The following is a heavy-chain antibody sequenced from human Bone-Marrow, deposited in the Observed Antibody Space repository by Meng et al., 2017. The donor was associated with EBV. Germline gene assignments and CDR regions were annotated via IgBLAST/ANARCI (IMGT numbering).Heavy chain of an antibody. Sequence: DVELVASGGGLVKPGGFLRLSCAASGFTFRKAWMSWVRQAPGKGLEWVGRVKSQADGGTTDYTAAVRGRFSISRDDSRNMLYLQINSLQIEDSALYYCATESTTFEYWGLGTLVTVSS. D-gene: IGHD1-1*01. CDR1: GFTFRKAW. CDR3: ATESTTFEY. J-gene: IGHJ4*02. V-gene: IGHV3-15*01. CDR2: VKSQADGGTT.